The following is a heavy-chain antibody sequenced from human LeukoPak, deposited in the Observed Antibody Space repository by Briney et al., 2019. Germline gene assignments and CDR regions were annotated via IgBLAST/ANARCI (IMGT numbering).Heavy chain of an antibody. V-gene: IGHV4-39*01. CDR1: GGSISSSGYY. J-gene: IGHJ5*02. D-gene: IGHD3-10*01. Sequence: SETLSLTCPVSGGSISSSGYYWGRIRQPPGKGLEWIGTIFYSGTTYYNPSLKSPVTISVDMSKNQFSLRLSSVTAADTAVYYCARHVGGWGALGAPPPNWLDPGGQGTLVTVSS. CDR3: ARHVGGWGALGAPPPNWLDP. CDR2: IFYSGTT.